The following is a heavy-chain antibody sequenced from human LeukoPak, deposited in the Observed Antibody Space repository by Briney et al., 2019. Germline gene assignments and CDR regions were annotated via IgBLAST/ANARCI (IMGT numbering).Heavy chain of an antibody. CDR1: GFTFSNYA. Sequence: TGGSLRLSCAASGFTFSNYAISWVRQAPGKGLEWVSSISPSNISSYYADSVRGRFTISRDNSKNTLSLQMNSLRAEDTAVYFCAKGWEFRVVIPAAVSWGQGTLVTVSS. V-gene: IGHV3-23*01. CDR2: ISPSNISS. J-gene: IGHJ5*02. CDR3: AKGWEFRVVIPAAVS. D-gene: IGHD3-3*01.